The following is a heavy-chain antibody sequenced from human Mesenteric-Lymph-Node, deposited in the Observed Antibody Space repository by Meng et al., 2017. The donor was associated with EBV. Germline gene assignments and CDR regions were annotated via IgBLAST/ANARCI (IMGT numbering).Heavy chain of an antibody. CDR1: GFTFSYYW. CDR3: ASDRWEREGWFDR. J-gene: IGHJ5*02. CDR2: INAYGSST. D-gene: IGHD1-26*01. V-gene: IGHV3-74*01. Sequence: VHWVDAGGGLVQPGWSLRVSWAASGFTFSYYWMHWVRQAPGKGLVWVSRINAYGSSTSYADSVQGRFTISRDNAKGTLYLQMNSLRAEDTAVYYCASDRWEREGWFDRWGPGTLVTVSS.